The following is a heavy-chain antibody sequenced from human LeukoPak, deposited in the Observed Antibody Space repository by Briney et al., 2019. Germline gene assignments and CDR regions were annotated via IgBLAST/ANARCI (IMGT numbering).Heavy chain of an antibody. CDR2: IYYTGRT. J-gene: IGHJ6*03. CDR3: ARGDWYYYYYYMDV. CDR1: GGSISSYH. Sequence: SETLSLTCTVSGGSISSYHWSWIRQPPGKGLEWIGYIYYTGRTNYNPSLTSRVTISVDTSKNQFSLKLSSVTAADAAVYYCARGDWYYYYYYMDVWGKGTTVTISS. D-gene: IGHD3/OR15-3a*01. V-gene: IGHV4-59*01.